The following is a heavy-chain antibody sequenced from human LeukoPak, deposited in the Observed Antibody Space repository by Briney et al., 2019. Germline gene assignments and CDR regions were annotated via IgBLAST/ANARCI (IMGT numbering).Heavy chain of an antibody. J-gene: IGHJ4*02. Sequence: GGSLRLSCAASGFAFRTYGMHWVRQAPGKGLEWVAFISYDGSDKNYADTVKGQFTISRDNSENTLYLQMNSLRAEDTAVYYCAKAYYYASGSFTTTFDYWGQGTLVTVSS. CDR1: GFAFRTYG. CDR3: AKAYYYASGSFTTTFDY. CDR2: ISYDGSDK. V-gene: IGHV3-30*18. D-gene: IGHD3-10*01.